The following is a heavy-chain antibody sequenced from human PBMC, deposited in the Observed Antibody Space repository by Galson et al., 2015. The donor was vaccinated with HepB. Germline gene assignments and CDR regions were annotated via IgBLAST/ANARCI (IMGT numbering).Heavy chain of an antibody. CDR3: ATQRNHGSPLDY. V-gene: IGHV1-3*01. J-gene: IGHJ4*02. Sequence: SVKVSCKASGDTFTPYTMHWVRQAPGQRLEWMGWITADNSNPKYSQKLQSRVTFTRDTSASTAYMELSSLRSEDTAVYYCATQRNHGSPLDYWGQGTLVIVSS. CDR1: GDTFTPYT. D-gene: IGHD3-10*01. CDR2: ITADNSNP.